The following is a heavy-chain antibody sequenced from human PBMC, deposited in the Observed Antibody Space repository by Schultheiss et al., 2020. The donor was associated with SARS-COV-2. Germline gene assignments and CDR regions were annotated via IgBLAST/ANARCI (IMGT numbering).Heavy chain of an antibody. CDR1: GGSVSSGSYY. CDR2: IYYSGST. V-gene: IGHV4-61*01. J-gene: IGHJ4*02. D-gene: IGHD3-10*01. Sequence: SETLSLTCTVSGGSVSSGSYYWSWIRQPPGKGLEWIGYIYYSGSTNYNPSLKSRVTISVDTSKNQFSLKLSSVTAADTAVYYCARGPSGDWGQGTLVTVSS. CDR3: ARGPSGD.